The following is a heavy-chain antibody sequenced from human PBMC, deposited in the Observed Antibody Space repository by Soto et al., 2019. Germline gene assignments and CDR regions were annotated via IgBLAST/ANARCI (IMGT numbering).Heavy chain of an antibody. CDR2: IYYTGRT. J-gene: IGHJ6*02. CDR1: GGSISSGDYY. CDR3: AVSRYCRSTSCYFYYYHGMDV. D-gene: IGHD2-2*01. Sequence: PSATLSLTCTVSGGSISSGDYYWSWIRQHPGKGLEWIGYIYYTGRTHYNPSLKSRVTISVDASKNQFSLKLSFVTAADTAGYYCAVSRYCRSTSCYFYYYHGMDVWGQGTTVTVSS. V-gene: IGHV4-31*03.